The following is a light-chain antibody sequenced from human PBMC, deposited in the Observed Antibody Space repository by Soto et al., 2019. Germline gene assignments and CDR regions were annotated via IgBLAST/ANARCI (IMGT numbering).Light chain of an antibody. Sequence: DIPMTQSPSTLSASVGDRVTITCRASQTINSWLAWYQQKPGKAPKLLIYKASSLQSGVPSRFSGSGSGTEFALTTTSLQPADFATYYCQHYNSYPYTFGQGTKLEIK. CDR2: KAS. CDR1: QTINSW. V-gene: IGKV1-5*03. CDR3: QHYNSYPYT. J-gene: IGKJ2*01.